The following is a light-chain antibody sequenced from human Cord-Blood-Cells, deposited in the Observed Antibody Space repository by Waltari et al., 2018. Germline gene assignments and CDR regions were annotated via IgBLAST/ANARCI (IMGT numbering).Light chain of an antibody. CDR3: NSRDSSGNHVV. CDR2: GKN. J-gene: IGLJ2*01. V-gene: IGLV3-19*01. Sequence: SSELTQDPAVSVALGQTARITCQGDSLRSYYASWYQQKPGQDPVLVIYGKNNRPSGIPDRFSGSSSGNTASLTITGAQAEDEADYYCNSRDSSGNHVVFGGGTKLTVL. CDR1: SLRSYY.